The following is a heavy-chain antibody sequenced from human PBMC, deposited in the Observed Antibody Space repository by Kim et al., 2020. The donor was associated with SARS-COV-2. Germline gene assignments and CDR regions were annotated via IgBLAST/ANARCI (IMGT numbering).Heavy chain of an antibody. CDR1: GFTFSSYA. D-gene: IGHD3-10*01. Sequence: GGSLRLSCAASGFTFSSYAMSWVRQAPGKGLEWVSAISGSGGSTYYADSVKGRFTISRDNSKNTLYLQMNSLRAEDTAVYYCAKDRAITMVRGLDGMDVWGQGTTVTVSS. CDR3: AKDRAITMVRGLDGMDV. V-gene: IGHV3-23*01. CDR2: ISGSGGST. J-gene: IGHJ6*02.